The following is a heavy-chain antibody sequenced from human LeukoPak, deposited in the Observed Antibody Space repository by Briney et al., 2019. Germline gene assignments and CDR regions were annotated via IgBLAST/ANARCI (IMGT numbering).Heavy chain of an antibody. CDR2: IWYDGSNK. CDR3: AKSLRRYCSGGSCPYGMDV. CDR1: GFTFSSYG. J-gene: IGHJ6*02. Sequence: GGSLRLSCAASGFTFSSYGMHWVRQAPGKGLEWVAVIWYDGSNKYYADSVKGRFTISRDNSKNTLYLQMNSLRAEDTAVYYCAKSLRRYCSGGSCPYGMDVWGQGTTVTVSS. V-gene: IGHV3-30*02. D-gene: IGHD2-15*01.